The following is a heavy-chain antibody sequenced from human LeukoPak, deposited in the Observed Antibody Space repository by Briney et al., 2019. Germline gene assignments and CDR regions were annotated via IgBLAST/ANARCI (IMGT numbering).Heavy chain of an antibody. Sequence: GSSVKVSCKASGGTFSSYAISWVRQAPGQGLEWMGGIIPIFDTPNYARKFQGRVTITADESTSTAYMELSSLRSEDTAVCYCARDDLPYCGGDCYLVSWGQGTMVTVSS. J-gene: IGHJ3*01. V-gene: IGHV1-69*01. CDR2: IIPIFDTP. CDR3: ARDDLPYCGGDCYLVS. D-gene: IGHD2-21*02. CDR1: GGTFSSYA.